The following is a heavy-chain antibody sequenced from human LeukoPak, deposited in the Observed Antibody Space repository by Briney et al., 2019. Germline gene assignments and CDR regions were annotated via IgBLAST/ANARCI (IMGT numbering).Heavy chain of an antibody. Sequence: GSLRLSCAASGFIFSSYAMSWVRQAPGKGLEWVSTISGSGGSTYFADSVKGRFAISRDNSKNTLYLQMNSLRAEDTAVYYCAKRSGDYWGQGTLVTVSS. CDR3: AKRSGDY. J-gene: IGHJ4*02. CDR2: ISGSGGST. V-gene: IGHV3-23*01. CDR1: GFIFSSYA.